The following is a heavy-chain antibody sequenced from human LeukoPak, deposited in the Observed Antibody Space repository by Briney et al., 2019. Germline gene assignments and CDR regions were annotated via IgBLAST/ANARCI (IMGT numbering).Heavy chain of an antibody. CDR2: IIPIFGTA. CDR3: ARVQTLVEPPEPYYGMDV. J-gene: IGHJ6*02. CDR1: GGTFSSYA. V-gene: IGHV1-69*13. Sequence: GASVKVSCKASGGTFSSYAISWVRQAPGQGLEWMGGIIPIFGTANYAQKFQGRVTITADESTSTAYMELSSLRSEDTAVYYCARVQTLVEPPEPYYGMDVWGQGTTVTVPS. D-gene: IGHD1-14*01.